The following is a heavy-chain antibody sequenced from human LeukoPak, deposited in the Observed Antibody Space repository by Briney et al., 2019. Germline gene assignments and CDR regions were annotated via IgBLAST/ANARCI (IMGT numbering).Heavy chain of an antibody. J-gene: IGHJ3*02. CDR3: AKVDYYYFAFDI. V-gene: IGHV3-30*02. CDR2: IWYDRSNK. CDR1: GFTFSSYG. Sequence: HPGGSLRLSCAASGFTFSSYGMHWLRHAPGKALEWVAVIWYDRSNKYYGDSVKGRLTISRDNFKNTLYLQMNSLIAEDTAVYYCAKVDYYYFAFDIWGEGTMVTVSS. D-gene: IGHD3-22*01.